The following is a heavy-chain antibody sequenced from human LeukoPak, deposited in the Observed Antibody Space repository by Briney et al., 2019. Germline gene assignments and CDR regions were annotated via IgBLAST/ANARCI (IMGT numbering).Heavy chain of an antibody. V-gene: IGHV4-59*01. Sequence: SETLSLTCTVSGVSISSYHWSWIRQPPVKGLEWIGYIYNSGSTNYNPPLKSRVTISVDTSKNQVSLKLSSVTAADTAVYYCARKDGDYWGQGILVTVSS. CDR3: ARKDGDY. D-gene: IGHD2-15*01. J-gene: IGHJ4*02. CDR2: IYNSGST. CDR1: GVSISSYH.